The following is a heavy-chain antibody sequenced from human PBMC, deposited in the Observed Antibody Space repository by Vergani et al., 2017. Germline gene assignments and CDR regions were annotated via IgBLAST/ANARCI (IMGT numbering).Heavy chain of an antibody. CDR2: VYWNDDE. CDR1: GFSLTTGGEG. Sequence: QITLRESGPTLVKPTQTLTLTCTFSGFSLTTGGEGVGWIRQTPGRALEWLAFVYWNDDERYSPSLKSRVTITKDTSKNEVILTMATMDPVDTATYYCVHRLGYFDRDGAFDVWGPGTMVTVSS. J-gene: IGHJ3*01. CDR3: VHRLGYFDRDGAFDV. V-gene: IGHV2-5*01. D-gene: IGHD3-22*01.